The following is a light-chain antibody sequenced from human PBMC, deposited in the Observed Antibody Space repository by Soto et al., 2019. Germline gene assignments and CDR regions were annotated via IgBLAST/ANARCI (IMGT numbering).Light chain of an antibody. CDR3: QQYGGSPVT. Sequence: EIVLTQSPGTLSLSVGERATLSCRASQSISSFLAWYQQTPGQSPRLLIYDTSTRATGIADRFSGSGSGTDFTLTISRPEPEDFTVYYCQQYGGSPVTFGGGTTVEIK. V-gene: IGKV3-20*01. CDR1: QSISSF. CDR2: DTS. J-gene: IGKJ4*01.